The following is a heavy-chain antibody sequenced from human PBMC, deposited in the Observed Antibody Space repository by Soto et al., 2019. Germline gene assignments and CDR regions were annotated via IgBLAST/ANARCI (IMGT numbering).Heavy chain of an antibody. CDR1: GGSIGGYY. J-gene: IGHJ4*02. CDR2: IYYSGST. V-gene: IGHV4-59*01. CDR3: ARARYSSGWYYFDY. Sequence: SETLSLTCTVSGGSIGGYYGSWIRQPPGKGLEWIGYIYYSGSTNYNPSLKSRVTISVDTSKNQFSLKLSSVTAADTAVYYCARARYSSGWYYFDYWGQGTLVTVS. D-gene: IGHD6-19*01.